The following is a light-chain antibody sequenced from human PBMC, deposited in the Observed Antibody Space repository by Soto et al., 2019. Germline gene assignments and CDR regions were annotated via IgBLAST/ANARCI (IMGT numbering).Light chain of an antibody. J-gene: IGLJ3*02. CDR3: AAWDDSLNGPV. CDR2: SNN. V-gene: IGLV1-44*01. Sequence: QPVLTQPPSASGTPGQRVTISCSGSSSNIGINSVNWYQQLPGTAPKLLMYSNNQRPSGVPDRFSGSKSGTSASLAISGLQSEDEADYYCAAWDDSLNGPVFGGGTKVTVL. CDR1: SSNIGINS.